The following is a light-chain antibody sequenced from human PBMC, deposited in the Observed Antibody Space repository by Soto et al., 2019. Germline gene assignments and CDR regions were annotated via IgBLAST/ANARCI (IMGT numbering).Light chain of an antibody. J-gene: IGLJ1*01. Sequence: QSVLTQPASVSGSPGQSITISRTGTSSDVGGYNYVSWYQQHPGKAPKLMIYDVSNRPSGVSNRFSGSKSGNTASLTIFGLQAEDEADYYCSSYTSSSTYVFGTGTKVTVL. V-gene: IGLV2-14*01. CDR2: DVS. CDR3: SSYTSSSTYV. CDR1: SSDVGGYNY.